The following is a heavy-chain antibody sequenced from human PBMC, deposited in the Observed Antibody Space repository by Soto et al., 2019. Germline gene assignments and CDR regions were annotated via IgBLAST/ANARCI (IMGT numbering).Heavy chain of an antibody. CDR1: GGSFSSYA. V-gene: IGHV1-69*13. J-gene: IGHJ6*02. Sequence: ASVKVSCKASGGSFSSYAISWVRQAPGQGLEWMGGIIPIVGTGNYAQNFQGRVTITADESTSTAYMELSSLRSEDTAMYYCARDLRAAGRPGMDVWGQGTTVTVSS. D-gene: IGHD6-13*01. CDR2: IIPIVGTG. CDR3: ARDLRAAGRPGMDV.